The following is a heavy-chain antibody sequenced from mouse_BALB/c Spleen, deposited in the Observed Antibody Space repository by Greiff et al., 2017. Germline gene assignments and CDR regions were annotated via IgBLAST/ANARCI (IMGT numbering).Heavy chain of an antibody. V-gene: IGHV1-14*01. Sequence: VHVKQSGPELVKPGASVKMSCKASGYTFTSYVMHWVKQKPGQGLEWIGYINPYNDGTKYNEKFKGKATLTSDKSSSTAYMELSSLTSEDSAVYYCARPLLLRYPYYFDYWGQGTTLTVSS. J-gene: IGHJ2*01. CDR1: GYTFTSYV. D-gene: IGHD1-1*01. CDR3: ARPLLLRYPYYFDY. CDR2: INPYNDGT.